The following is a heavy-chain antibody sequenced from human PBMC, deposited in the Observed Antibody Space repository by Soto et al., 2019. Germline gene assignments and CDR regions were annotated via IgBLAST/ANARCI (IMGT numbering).Heavy chain of an antibody. Sequence: PSETLSLTCTVSGGSIRCYFWSWIRPPPGKGLDWIGYIYYSGSTNYNPSLRSRVTISVDTSKNQFSLKLTSVTAADTAVYYCARHAPSSYYYDSSGFGGMDVWGQGTTVTVSS. CDR2: IYYSGST. J-gene: IGHJ6*02. D-gene: IGHD3-22*01. CDR1: GGSIRCYF. CDR3: ARHAPSSYYYDSSGFGGMDV. V-gene: IGHV4-59*08.